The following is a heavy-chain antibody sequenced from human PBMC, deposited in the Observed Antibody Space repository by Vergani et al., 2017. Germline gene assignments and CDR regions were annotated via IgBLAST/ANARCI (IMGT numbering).Heavy chain of an antibody. CDR1: NDSVSNTFYY. J-gene: IGHJ3*01. CDR3: ARPVGPSAIADGYHV. D-gene: IGHD3-10*01. V-gene: IGHV4-39*01. Sequence: QVQLQESGPGLVKPSETLSLTCTVSNDSVSNTFYYWGWIRQTPGKGLEWIGRIYYSGSTYYNPSLESRVTMSVDTSKSQFSLKLSSVTAADTGMYYCARPVGPSAIADGYHVWGQGTMVTVS. CDR2: IYYSGST.